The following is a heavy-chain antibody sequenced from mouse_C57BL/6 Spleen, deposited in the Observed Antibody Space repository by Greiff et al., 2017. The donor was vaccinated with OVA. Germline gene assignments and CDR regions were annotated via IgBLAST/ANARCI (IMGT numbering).Heavy chain of an antibody. J-gene: IGHJ1*03. CDR1: GYTFTSYW. CDR3: ARRKGYDGYFDV. Sequence: QVQLQQPEAELVKPGASVKMSCKASGYTFTSYWITWVKQRPGQGLEWIGDIYPGSGSTNYNEKFKSKATLTVDTSSSTAYMQLSSLTSEDSAVYYCARRKGYDGYFDVWGTGTTVTVSS. D-gene: IGHD2-2*01. V-gene: IGHV1-55*01. CDR2: IYPGSGST.